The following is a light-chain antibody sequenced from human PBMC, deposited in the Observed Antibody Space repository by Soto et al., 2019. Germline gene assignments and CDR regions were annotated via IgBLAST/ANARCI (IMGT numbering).Light chain of an antibody. J-gene: IGKJ1*01. CDR2: DAS. CDR1: QSISSW. CDR3: QQYNSYTIT. V-gene: IGKV1-5*01. Sequence: DIQMTHSPTTLSASVGGRFSITCRASQSISSWLAWYQQKPGKAPKLLIYDASSLESGVPSRLRGSGSGTELTLTISSMQPDDFATYYCQQYNSYTITFGHGTKVDIK.